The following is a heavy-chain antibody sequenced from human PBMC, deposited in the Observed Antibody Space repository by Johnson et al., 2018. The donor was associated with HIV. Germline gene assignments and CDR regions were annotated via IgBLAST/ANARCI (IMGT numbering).Heavy chain of an antibody. CDR1: GFTFDDYG. CDR2: INWNGGST. CDR3: ARVGAGAGLYSI. Sequence: VQLVESGGGLVQPGGSLRLSCAASGFTFDDYGMSWVRQAPGKGLEWVSGINWNGGSTGYADSVKGRFTISSDNAKNSLYLQMNSLRAEDPALYYCARVGAGAGLYSIWGQGTMVTVSS. J-gene: IGHJ3*02. D-gene: IGHD3-16*01. V-gene: IGHV3-20*04.